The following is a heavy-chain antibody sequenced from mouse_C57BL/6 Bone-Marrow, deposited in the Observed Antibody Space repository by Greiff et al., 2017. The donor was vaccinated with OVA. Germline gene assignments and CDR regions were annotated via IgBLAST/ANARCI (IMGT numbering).Heavy chain of an antibody. CDR1: GYTFTDYY. V-gene: IGHV1-26*01. D-gene: IGHD2-3*01. CDR3: ERCGYYY. Sequence: EVQLQQSGPELVKPGASVKISCKASGYTFTDYYMNWVKQSHGKSLEWIGDINPNNGGTSYNQKFKGKATMTVDKSSSTAYMELRSLTSEDSAVYYCERCGYYYWGQGTTLTVSA. CDR2: INPNNGGT. J-gene: IGHJ2*01.